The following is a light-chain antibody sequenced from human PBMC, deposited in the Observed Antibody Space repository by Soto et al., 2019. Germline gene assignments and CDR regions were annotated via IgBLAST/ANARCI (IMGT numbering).Light chain of an antibody. CDR2: GAS. V-gene: IGKV3-20*01. CDR3: QQYGSSGT. Sequence: EIVLSQSPGTLSLSPGERATLSCRASQSVSSSYLAWYQQEPGQAPRLLIYGASTRATGIPARFSGSGSGTEFTLTISRLEPEDFAVYYCQQYGSSGTFGQGTKVDI. CDR1: QSVSSSY. J-gene: IGKJ1*01.